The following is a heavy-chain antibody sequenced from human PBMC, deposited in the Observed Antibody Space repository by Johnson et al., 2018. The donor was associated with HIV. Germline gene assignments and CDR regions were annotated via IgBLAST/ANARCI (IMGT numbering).Heavy chain of an antibody. CDR1: GFTFSSYA. J-gene: IGHJ3*02. Sequence: VQLVESGGGVVQPGRSLRLSCAASGFTFSSYAMHWVRQAPGKGPEWVAVISYDGSNKYYADSVKGRFTISRDNSKNTLYLQMNSLRAEDTALYYCARDLIVGATTDAFDIWGQGTMVTVSS. CDR3: ARDLIVGATTDAFDI. CDR2: ISYDGSNK. V-gene: IGHV3-30*04. D-gene: IGHD1-26*01.